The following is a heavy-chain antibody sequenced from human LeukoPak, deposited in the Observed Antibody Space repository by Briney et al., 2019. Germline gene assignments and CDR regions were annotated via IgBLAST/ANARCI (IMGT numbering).Heavy chain of an antibody. D-gene: IGHD5-18*01. Sequence: GASVKVSCKASGYTFTSYGISWVRQAPGQGLEWMGGIIPIFGTANYAQKFQGRVTITADESTSTAYMELSSLRSEDTAVYYCARDRGYSYGSYFDYWGQGTLVTVSS. V-gene: IGHV1-69*13. CDR2: IIPIFGTA. CDR1: GYTFTSYG. CDR3: ARDRGYSYGSYFDY. J-gene: IGHJ4*02.